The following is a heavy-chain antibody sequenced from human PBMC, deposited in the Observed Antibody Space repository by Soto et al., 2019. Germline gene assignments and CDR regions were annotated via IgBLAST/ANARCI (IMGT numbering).Heavy chain of an antibody. CDR3: ARGRTGFWNGYYSAAFXP. V-gene: IGHV4-34*01. Sequence: PSETLSLTCAVYGGSFSGYYWSWIRQPPGKGLEWIGEINHSGSPNYNPSLKSRVTISVDTSKNQFSLKLSSVTAADTAVYYCARGRTGFWNGYYSAAFXPWGQGTLVTVSS. D-gene: IGHD3-3*01. CDR2: INHSGSP. J-gene: IGHJ5*02. CDR1: GGSFSGYY.